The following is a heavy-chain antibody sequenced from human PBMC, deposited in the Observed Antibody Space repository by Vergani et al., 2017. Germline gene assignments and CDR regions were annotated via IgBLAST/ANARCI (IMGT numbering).Heavy chain of an antibody. CDR1: GGTFSSYA. J-gene: IGHJ5*02. D-gene: IGHD2-2*01. V-gene: IGHV1-46*01. CDR3: ARGGCIVVVPAAMLGWFDP. Sequence: QVQLVQSGAEVKKPGSSVKVSCKASGGTFSSYAISWVRQAPGQGLEWMGIINPSGGRTSYAQKFQGRVTMTRDTSTSTVYMELSSLRSEDTAVYYCARGGCIVVVPAAMLGWFDPWGQGTLVTVSS. CDR2: INPSGGRT.